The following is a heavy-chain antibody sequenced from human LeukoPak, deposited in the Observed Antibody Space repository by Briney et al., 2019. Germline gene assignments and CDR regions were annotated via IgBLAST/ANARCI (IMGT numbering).Heavy chain of an antibody. D-gene: IGHD1-26*01. Sequence: PGGSLRLSCAASGFTFSSYAMSWVRQAPGKGLEWVSAISGSGGSTYNADSVRGRFTISRDNSKNTLYLQMNSLRAEDTAVYYCARGPVVGATLSPYLDYWGQGTLVTVSS. J-gene: IGHJ4*02. CDR3: ARGPVVGATLSPYLDY. CDR2: ISGSGGST. V-gene: IGHV3-23*01. CDR1: GFTFSSYA.